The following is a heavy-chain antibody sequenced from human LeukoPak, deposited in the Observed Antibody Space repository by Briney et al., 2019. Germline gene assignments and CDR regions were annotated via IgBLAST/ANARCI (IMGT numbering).Heavy chain of an antibody. CDR1: GFTFSSYA. CDR3: AKDEGGTAMGTYFEY. D-gene: IGHD5-18*01. CDR2: INGSGGST. J-gene: IGHJ4*02. Sequence: PGGSLRLSCAASGFTFSSYAMSWVRLAPGKGLEWVSAINGSGGSTYYADSVKGRFTISRDNSKNTLYLQMNSLRAEDTAVYYCAKDEGGTAMGTYFEYWGQGTLVTVSS. V-gene: IGHV3-23*01.